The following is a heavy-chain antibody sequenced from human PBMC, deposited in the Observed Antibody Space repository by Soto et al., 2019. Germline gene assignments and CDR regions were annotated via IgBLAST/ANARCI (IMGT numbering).Heavy chain of an antibody. J-gene: IGHJ6*02. V-gene: IGHV4-34*01. D-gene: IGHD3-3*01. CDR3: ARGPYYDFWSGYFSDYYYYYGVDV. CDR2: INHSGST. Sequence: PSETLSLTCAVYGGSFSGYYWSWIRQPPGKGLEWIGEINHSGSTNYNPSLKSRVTISVDTSKNQFSLKLSSVTAADTAVYYCARGPYYDFWSGYFSDYYYYYGVDVWGQGTTVT. CDR1: GGSFSGYY.